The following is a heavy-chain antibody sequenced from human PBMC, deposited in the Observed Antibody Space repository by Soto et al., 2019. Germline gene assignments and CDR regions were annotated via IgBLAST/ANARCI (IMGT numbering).Heavy chain of an antibody. J-gene: IGHJ4*02. CDR3: ARGKSGYDFEIDY. CDR2: IWFDGSNA. Sequence: ESGGGVVQPGRSLRLPCTTSGFTFSNCGFHWVRQAPGKGLEWVAIIWFDGSNANYTDSVKGRFTISRDNSKNTVYLQMNSLSPEDTSMYYCARGKSGYDFEIDYWGQGTLVTVSS. CDR1: GFTFSNCG. D-gene: IGHD5-12*01. V-gene: IGHV3-33*01.